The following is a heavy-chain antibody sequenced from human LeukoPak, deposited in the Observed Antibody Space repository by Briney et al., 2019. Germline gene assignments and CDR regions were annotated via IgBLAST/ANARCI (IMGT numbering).Heavy chain of an antibody. D-gene: IGHD3-10*01. J-gene: IGHJ5*02. CDR1: GGSISSSSYY. Sequence: SETLSLTCTVSGGSISSSSYYWGWIRQPPGKGLEWIGNIYYSGSTNYNPSLKSRASISADTSKNQFSLKLTSVTAADTAVYYCARDRLIFGGSGRADWFDPWGQGTLVTVSS. CDR3: ARDRLIFGGSGRADWFDP. CDR2: IYYSGST. V-gene: IGHV4-39*07.